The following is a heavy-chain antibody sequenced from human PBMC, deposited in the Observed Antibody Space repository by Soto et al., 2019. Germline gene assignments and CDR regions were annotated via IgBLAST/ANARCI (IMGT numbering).Heavy chain of an antibody. CDR1: VGTFSSYA. V-gene: IGHV1-69*01. D-gene: IGHD2-21*02. CDR2: IIPIFGTA. CDR3: ARGAYCGVDCYSSGTEYFKH. Sequence: QVQLVQSGAEVKKPGSSVKVSCKASVGTFSSYAISWVRQAPGQGLEWMGGIIPIFGTANYAQKFQGRFTNNADQYTSTAYMELSILRSENTAVYYCARGAYCGVDCYSSGTEYFKHWGEGTKVTVYS. J-gene: IGHJ1*01.